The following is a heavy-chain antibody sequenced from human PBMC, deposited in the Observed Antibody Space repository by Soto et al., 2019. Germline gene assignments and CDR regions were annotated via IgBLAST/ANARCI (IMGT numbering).Heavy chain of an antibody. CDR1: GGSISSGDYY. J-gene: IGHJ6*02. V-gene: IGHV4-30-4*01. Sequence: PSETLSLTCTVSGGSISSGDYYWSWIRQPPGKGLEWIGYIYYSGSTYYNPSLKSRVTISVDTSKNQFSLKLSSVTAADTAVYYCARVPHDYGDYPHDYYGMDVWGQGTTVTVSS. D-gene: IGHD4-17*01. CDR3: ARVPHDYGDYPHDYYGMDV. CDR2: IYYSGST.